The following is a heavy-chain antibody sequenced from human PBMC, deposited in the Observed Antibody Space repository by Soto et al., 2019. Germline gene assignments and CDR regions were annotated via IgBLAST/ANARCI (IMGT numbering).Heavy chain of an antibody. CDR2: IIPIFGTA. J-gene: IGHJ6*02. D-gene: IGHD3-22*01. Sequence: ASVKVSCEACGGSFSSYAISWVRQAPRQGLEWMGGIIPIFGTANYAQKFQGRVTITADESTSTAYMELSSLRSEDTAVYYCARDKVGYYDSSGYYRVSVPPDYYYGMDVWGQGTTVTVSS. V-gene: IGHV1-69*13. CDR3: ARDKVGYYDSSGYYRVSVPPDYYYGMDV. CDR1: GGSFSSYA.